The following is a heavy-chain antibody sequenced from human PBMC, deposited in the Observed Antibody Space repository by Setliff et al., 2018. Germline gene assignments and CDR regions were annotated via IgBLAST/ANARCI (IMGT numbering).Heavy chain of an antibody. V-gene: IGHV4-38-2*01. Sequence: SETLSLTCAVSGYSISSGFSWVWIRQSPGKGLEWIGRILFSGDTYYNPSLNSRVTISADTSKNQFSLNLSSVTAADAAVYYCASPRRDDLDSPFDPFDIWGHGTRVTVSS. D-gene: IGHD3-3*01. J-gene: IGHJ3*02. CDR2: ILFSGDT. CDR3: ASPRRDDLDSPFDPFDI. CDR1: GYSISSGFS.